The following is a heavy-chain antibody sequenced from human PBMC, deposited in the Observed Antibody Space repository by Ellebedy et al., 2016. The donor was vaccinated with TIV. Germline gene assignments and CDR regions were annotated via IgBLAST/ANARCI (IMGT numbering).Heavy chain of an antibody. Sequence: ASVKVSXKASGYTFTSYGISWVRQATGQGLEWMGWMNPNSGNTGYAQKFQGRVTMTRNTSISTAYMELSSLRSEDTAVYYCASLSYSFGSYYYYGMDVWGQGTTVTVSS. J-gene: IGHJ6*02. CDR3: ASLSYSFGSYYYYGMDV. CDR2: MNPNSGNT. CDR1: GYTFTSYG. D-gene: IGHD2-21*01. V-gene: IGHV1-8*02.